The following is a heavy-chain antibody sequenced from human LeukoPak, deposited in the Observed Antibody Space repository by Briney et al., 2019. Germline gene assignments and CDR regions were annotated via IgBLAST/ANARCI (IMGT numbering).Heavy chain of an antibody. CDR3: ARDTYSSGWYPDY. CDR1: GFTFSSYA. CDR2: ISGSGGST. V-gene: IGHV3-23*01. Sequence: PGGSLRLSCAASGFTFSSYAMSWVRQAPGKGLEWVSAISGSGGSTYYADSVKGRFTISRDNSKNTLYLQMNSLRAEDTAVYYCARDTYSSGWYPDYWGQGTLVTVSS. J-gene: IGHJ4*02. D-gene: IGHD6-19*01.